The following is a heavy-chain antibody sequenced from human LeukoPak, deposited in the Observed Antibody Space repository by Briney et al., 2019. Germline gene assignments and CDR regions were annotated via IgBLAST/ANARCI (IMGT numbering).Heavy chain of an antibody. CDR3: ARAAGFGELWDY. CDR2: IYYSGST. J-gene: IGHJ4*02. Sequence: SETLSLTCTVSGVSISSYYWSWVRQPPGKGLEWIGYIYYSGSTNYNPSLKSRVTISVDTSKNQFSLKLSSVTAADTAVYYCARAAGFGELWDYWGQGTLVTVSS. CDR1: GVSISSYY. D-gene: IGHD3-10*01. V-gene: IGHV4-59*01.